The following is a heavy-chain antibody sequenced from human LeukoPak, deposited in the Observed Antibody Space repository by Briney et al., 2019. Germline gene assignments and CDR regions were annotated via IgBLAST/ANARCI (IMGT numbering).Heavy chain of an antibody. V-gene: IGHV3-48*04. J-gene: IGHJ4*02. CDR2: ISSSSSTI. Sequence: GSLRLSCAASGFTFSSYSMNWVRQAPGKGLEWVSYISSSSSTIYYADSVKGRFTISRDNAKNSLYLQMNSLRAEDTAVYYCARDGDFWSGYPYSFDYWGQGTLVTVSS. D-gene: IGHD3-3*01. CDR3: ARDGDFWSGYPYSFDY. CDR1: GFTFSSYS.